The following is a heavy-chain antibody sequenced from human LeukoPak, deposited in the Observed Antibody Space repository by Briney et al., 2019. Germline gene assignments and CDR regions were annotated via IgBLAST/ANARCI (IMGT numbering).Heavy chain of an antibody. Sequence: SETLSLTCTVSGGSISSYYWSWIRQPAGKGLEWIGRIYTSGSTNYNPSLKSRVTMSVDTSKNQFSLKLSSVTAADTAVYYCAREPYYDILTGYSYGMDVWGQGTTVTVSS. J-gene: IGHJ6*02. CDR3: AREPYYDILTGYSYGMDV. CDR1: GGSISSYY. D-gene: IGHD3-9*01. CDR2: IYTSGST. V-gene: IGHV4-4*07.